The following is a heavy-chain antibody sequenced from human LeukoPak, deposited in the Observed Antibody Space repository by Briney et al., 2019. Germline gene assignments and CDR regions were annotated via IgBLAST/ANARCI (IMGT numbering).Heavy chain of an antibody. CDR1: GGSISSGGYY. Sequence: PSQTLSLTCTVSGGSISSGGYYWSWIRQHPGKGLEWIGYIYYSGSTYYNPSLKSRVTISVDTSKNQFSLKLSSVTAADTAVYYCARQYYYDSSGYYADRCFDYWGQGTLVTVSS. CDR3: ARQYYYDSSGYYADRCFDY. V-gene: IGHV4-31*03. J-gene: IGHJ4*02. D-gene: IGHD3-22*01. CDR2: IYYSGST.